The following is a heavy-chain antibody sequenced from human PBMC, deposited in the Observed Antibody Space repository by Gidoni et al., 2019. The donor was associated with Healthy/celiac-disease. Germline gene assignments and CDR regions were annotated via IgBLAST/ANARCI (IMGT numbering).Heavy chain of an antibody. CDR3: ARDLSSGWYWFDP. CDR2: IYYSGST. CDR1: GGSISSYY. Sequence: QVQLQESGPGLVKPSETLSLTCTVSGGSISSYYWSWIRQPPGKGLEWIGYIYYSGSTNYNPSLKSRVTISVDTSKNQFSLKLSSVTAADTAVYYCARDLSSGWYWFDPWGQGTLVTVSS. V-gene: IGHV4-59*01. D-gene: IGHD6-19*01. J-gene: IGHJ5*02.